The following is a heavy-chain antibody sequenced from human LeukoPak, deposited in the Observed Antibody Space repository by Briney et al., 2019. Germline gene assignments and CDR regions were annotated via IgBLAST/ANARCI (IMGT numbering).Heavy chain of an antibody. CDR1: GFPFSTYA. D-gene: IGHD5-12*01. CDR2: IYYSGST. Sequence: GSLRLSCAASGFPFSTYAMSWIRQPPGKGLEWIGYIYYSGSTNYNPSLKSRVTISVDTSKNQFSLKLSSVTAADTAVYYCARSLGSGYYNWFDPWGQGTLVTVSS. J-gene: IGHJ5*02. CDR3: ARSLGSGYYNWFDP. V-gene: IGHV4-59*01.